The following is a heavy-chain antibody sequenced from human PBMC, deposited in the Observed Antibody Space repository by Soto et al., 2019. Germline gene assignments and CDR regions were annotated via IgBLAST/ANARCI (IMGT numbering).Heavy chain of an antibody. V-gene: IGHV5-51*01. CDR2: IYPGDSDT. Sequence: PGESLKISCKGSGYSFTSYWIGWVRQMPGKGLEWMGIIYPGDSDTRYSPSFQGQVTISADKSISTAYLQWSSLRAEDSAVYYCGRAESPDTAYFSDYWGQGTLVTVSS. CDR1: GYSFTSYW. J-gene: IGHJ4*02. CDR3: GRAESPDTAYFSDY. D-gene: IGHD5-18*01.